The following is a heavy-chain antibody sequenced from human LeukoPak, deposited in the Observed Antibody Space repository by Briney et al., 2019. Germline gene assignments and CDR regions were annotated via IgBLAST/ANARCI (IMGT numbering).Heavy chain of an antibody. CDR3: AKDEMATIGFFDY. V-gene: IGHV3-23*01. CDR1: GFTFSSYA. Sequence: GGSLRLSCAASGFTFSSYAMSWVRQAPGQGLEWVSAISGSGGSTYYADSVKGRFTISRDNSKNTLYLQMNSLRAEDTAVYYCAKDEMATIGFFDYWGQGTLVTVSS. J-gene: IGHJ4*02. D-gene: IGHD5-24*01. CDR2: ISGSGGST.